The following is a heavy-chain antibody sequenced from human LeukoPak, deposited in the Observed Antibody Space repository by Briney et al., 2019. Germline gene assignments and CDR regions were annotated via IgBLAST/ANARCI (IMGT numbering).Heavy chain of an antibody. CDR2: INPNSGGT. CDR3: ARQTMIVLNYYYYYMDV. V-gene: IGHV1-2*02. J-gene: IGHJ6*03. Sequence: ASVKVSCKASGYTFTGYYMHWVRQAPGQGLEWMGWINPNSGGTNYAQKLQGRVTMTRDTSISTAYMELSRLRSDDTAVYYCARQTMIVLNYYYYYMDVWGKGTTVTVSS. CDR1: GYTFTGYY. D-gene: IGHD3-22*01.